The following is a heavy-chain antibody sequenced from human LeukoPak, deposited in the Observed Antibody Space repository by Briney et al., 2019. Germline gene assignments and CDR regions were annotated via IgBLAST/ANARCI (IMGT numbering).Heavy chain of an antibody. CDR3: ARYDDSSGYSHHYYYGMDV. CDR2: ISAYNGNT. Sequence: ASVKVSCKASGYTFTSYGISWVRQAPGQGLEWMGWISAYNGNTNYAQKLQGRVTMTTDTSTSTAYMELRSLRSDDTAVYYCARYDDSSGYSHHYYYGMDVWGQGTTVTVSS. J-gene: IGHJ6*02. CDR1: GYTFTSYG. D-gene: IGHD3-22*01. V-gene: IGHV1-18*01.